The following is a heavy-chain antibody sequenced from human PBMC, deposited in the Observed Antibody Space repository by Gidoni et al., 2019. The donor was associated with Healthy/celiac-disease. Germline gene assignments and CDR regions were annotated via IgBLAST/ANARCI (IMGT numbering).Heavy chain of an antibody. CDR1: GGTFSSYA. D-gene: IGHD6-19*01. J-gene: IGHJ6*02. CDR3: ARGIAVAGTTYYYGMDV. V-gene: IGHV1-69*01. Sequence: QVQLVQSGAEVKKPWSSVTVSCKASGGTFSSYAISWVRQAPGQGLEWMGGIIPIFGTANYAQKFQGRVTITADESTSTAYMELSSLRSEDTAVYYCARGIAVAGTTYYYGMDVWGQGTTVTVSS. CDR2: IIPIFGTA.